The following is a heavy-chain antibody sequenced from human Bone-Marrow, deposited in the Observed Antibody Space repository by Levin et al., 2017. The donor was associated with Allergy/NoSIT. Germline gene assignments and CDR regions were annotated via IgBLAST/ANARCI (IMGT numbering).Heavy chain of an antibody. J-gene: IGHJ4*02. CDR3: AQGPYCSGGRCTGEEVRY. V-gene: IGHV3-30*18. CDR2: ISYDGSNK. CDR1: GFTFSSYG. Sequence: PGGSLRLSCAASGFTFSSYGMHWVRQAPGKGLEWVAVISYDGSNKYYADSVKGRFTISRDNSKDTLYLQMNSLRAEDTAVYYCAQGPYCSGGRCTGEEVRYWGQGTLVTVSS. D-gene: IGHD2-15*01.